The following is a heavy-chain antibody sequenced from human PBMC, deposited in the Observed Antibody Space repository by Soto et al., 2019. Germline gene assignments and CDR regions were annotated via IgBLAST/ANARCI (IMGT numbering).Heavy chain of an antibody. CDR3: ARVRDIVATIYAFDI. D-gene: IGHD5-12*01. Sequence: GGSLRLSCAASGFTFSSYAMHWVRQAPGKGLEYVSAISSNGGSTYYANSVKGRFTISRDNSKNTLYLQMGSLRAEDMAVYYCARVRDIVATIYAFDIWGQGTMVTVSS. J-gene: IGHJ3*02. CDR2: ISSNGGST. CDR1: GFTFSSYA. V-gene: IGHV3-64*01.